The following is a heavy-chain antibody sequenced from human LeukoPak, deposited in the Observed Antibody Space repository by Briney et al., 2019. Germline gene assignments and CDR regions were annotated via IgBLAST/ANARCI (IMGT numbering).Heavy chain of an antibody. CDR2: ILVGSGNT. V-gene: IGHV1-58*01. J-gene: IGHJ4*02. CDR3: ASDPPYTSSSAW. CDR1: GFTFTSTA. Sequence: SATVSCKASGFTFTSTAVQWVRQARGQRLEWIGWILVGSGNTNYAQMFQERVTLTWDVSTSTAYMVLSSLRSEDTAIHYCASDPPYTSSSAWWGQGTLVTVSS. D-gene: IGHD2-2*01.